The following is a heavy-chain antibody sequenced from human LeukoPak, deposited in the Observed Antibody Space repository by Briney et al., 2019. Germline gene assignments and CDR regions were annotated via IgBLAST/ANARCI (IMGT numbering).Heavy chain of an antibody. CDR1: GFTFSNHI. CDR2: IRFDGTNR. V-gene: IGHV3-30*02. CDR3: ARDAYHSGDLDQ. J-gene: IGHJ4*02. Sequence: GGSLRLSCAASGFTFSNHIMHWVRQAPGKGLEWVSFIRFDGTNRHYVDSVKGRFTISRDNPNNMLYLQMNSLRFDDTAVYYCARDAYHSGDLDQWGEGTLVIVS. D-gene: IGHD2-21*01.